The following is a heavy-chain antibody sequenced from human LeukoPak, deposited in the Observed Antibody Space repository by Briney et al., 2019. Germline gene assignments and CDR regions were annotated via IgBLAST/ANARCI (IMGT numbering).Heavy chain of an antibody. CDR2: INSDGSTI. D-gene: IGHD6-13*01. J-gene: IGHJ4*02. CDR1: GVTFSNYW. CDR3: AGGLSTAAGG. Sequence: GGSLRLSCAVSGVTFSNYWMHWVRQAPGKGLVWVSRINSDGSTISYADSVKGRFTISRDNAKNTLCLQMNSLRAEDTAVYYCAGGLSTAAGGWGQGTLVTVSS. V-gene: IGHV3-74*01.